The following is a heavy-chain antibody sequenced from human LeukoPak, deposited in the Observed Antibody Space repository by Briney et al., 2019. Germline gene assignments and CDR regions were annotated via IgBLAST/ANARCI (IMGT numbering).Heavy chain of an antibody. D-gene: IGHD5-18*01. CDR3: AKDNPPRRIGYNNFYFDY. J-gene: IGHJ4*02. CDR2: ISGSGNDT. CDR1: QFTFRSYA. Sequence: PGGSLRLSCEASQFTFRSYAMTWVRQAPGKGLEWVSTISGSGNDTYYADSVKGRFTISRDNSRSILYLQMNSLRAEDTALYYCAKDNPPRRIGYNNFYFDYWGQGTLVTVSS. V-gene: IGHV3-23*01.